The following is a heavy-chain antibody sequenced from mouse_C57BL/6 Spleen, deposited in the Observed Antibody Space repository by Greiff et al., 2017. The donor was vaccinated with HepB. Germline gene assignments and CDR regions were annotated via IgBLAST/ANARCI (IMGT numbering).Heavy chain of an antibody. V-gene: IGHV1-82*01. CDR1: GYAFSSSW. J-gene: IGHJ3*01. CDR3: ASHDYGCAWFAY. Sequence: QVQLKESGPELVKPGASVKISCKASGYAFSSSWMNWVKQRPGKGLEWIGWIYPGDGDINYNGKFKGKATLTADKSSSTAYMQLSSLTSEDSAVYFCASHDYGCAWFAYWGQGTLVTVSA. CDR2: IYPGDGDI. D-gene: IGHD1-2*01.